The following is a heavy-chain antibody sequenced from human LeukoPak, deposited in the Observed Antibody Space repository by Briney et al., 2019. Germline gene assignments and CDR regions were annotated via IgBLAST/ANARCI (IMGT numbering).Heavy chain of an antibody. CDR3: ARDQQYHRPAGWFDP. J-gene: IGHJ5*02. Sequence: SETLSLTCTVSGDSIIGYYWGWIRQPPGKGLEWIGSISYSGRTYYNPSLESRVTISVDASKNQFSLELNSVTAADTAVYYCARDQQYHRPAGWFDPWGQGTLVTVSS. CDR1: GDSIIGYY. V-gene: IGHV4-39*01. CDR2: ISYSGRT. D-gene: IGHD1-14*01.